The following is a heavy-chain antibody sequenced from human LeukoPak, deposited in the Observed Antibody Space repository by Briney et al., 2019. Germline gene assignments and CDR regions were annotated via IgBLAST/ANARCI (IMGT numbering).Heavy chain of an antibody. CDR2: ISYDGSNK. J-gene: IGHJ4*02. CDR3: ARDRDYGDYGGYFDY. Sequence: GGSLRLSCAASGFTFSSYAMHWVRKAPGKGLEWVAVISYDGSNKYYADSVKGRFTISRDNSKNTLYLQMNSLRAEDTAVYYCARDRDYGDYGGYFDYWGQGTLVTVSS. CDR1: GFTFSSYA. V-gene: IGHV3-30-3*01. D-gene: IGHD4-17*01.